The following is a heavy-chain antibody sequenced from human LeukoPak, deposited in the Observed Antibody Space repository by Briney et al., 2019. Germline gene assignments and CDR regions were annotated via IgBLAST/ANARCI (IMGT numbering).Heavy chain of an antibody. V-gene: IGHV3-7*01. J-gene: IGHJ4*02. Sequence: GGSLRLSCAVSGFTFISYWMSWVRQAPGKGLEWVASINQDGREEYYVDSVKGRFTISRDNAKNSLYLQMNSLRAEDTSIYYCVRAIGAPYYFDYWGQGTLVTVSS. D-gene: IGHD3-10*01. CDR1: GFTFISYW. CDR3: VRAIGAPYYFDY. CDR2: INQDGREE.